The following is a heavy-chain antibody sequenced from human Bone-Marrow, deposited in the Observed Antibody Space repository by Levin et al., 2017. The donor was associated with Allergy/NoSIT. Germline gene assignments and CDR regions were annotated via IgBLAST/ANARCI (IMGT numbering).Heavy chain of an antibody. D-gene: IGHD2-15*01. CDR3: AREAYCSGGRCYSYHYFDY. CDR2: ISSSGSTI. CDR1: GFTFSDYY. J-gene: IGHJ4*02. V-gene: IGHV3-11*01. Sequence: AGGSLRLSCAASGFTFSDYYMSWIRQAPGKGLEWVSYISSSGSTIYYADSVKGRFTISRDNAKNSLYLQMNSLRAEDTAVYYCAREAYCSGGRCYSYHYFDYWGQGTLVTVSS.